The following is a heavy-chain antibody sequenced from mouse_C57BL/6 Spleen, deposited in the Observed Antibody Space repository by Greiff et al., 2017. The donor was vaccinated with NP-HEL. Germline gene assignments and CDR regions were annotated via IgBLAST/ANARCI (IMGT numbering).Heavy chain of an antibody. Sequence: VQLQQSGPELVKPGASVKISCKASGYAFSSSWMNWVKQRPGKGLEWIGRIYPGDGDTNYNGKFKGKATMTADKSSSTAYMQLSSLTSEDSAVYFGAREGLGDFDYWGQGTTLTVSS. CDR3: AREGLGDFDY. CDR1: GYAFSSSW. CDR2: IYPGDGDT. J-gene: IGHJ2*01. V-gene: IGHV1-82*01.